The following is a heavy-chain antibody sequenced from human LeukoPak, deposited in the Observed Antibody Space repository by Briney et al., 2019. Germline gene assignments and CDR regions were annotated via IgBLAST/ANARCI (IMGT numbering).Heavy chain of an antibody. V-gene: IGHV4-59*01. CDR1: GGSISSYY. D-gene: IGHD6-19*01. Sequence: SSETLSLTCTVSGGSISSYYWSWIRQPPGKGLEWIGYIYYSGSTNYNPSLKSRVTISVDTSKNQFSLKLSSVTAADTAVYYCARVISAVAGRRYYYGMDAWGQGTTVTVSS. CDR3: ARVISAVAGRRYYYGMDA. CDR2: IYYSGST. J-gene: IGHJ6*02.